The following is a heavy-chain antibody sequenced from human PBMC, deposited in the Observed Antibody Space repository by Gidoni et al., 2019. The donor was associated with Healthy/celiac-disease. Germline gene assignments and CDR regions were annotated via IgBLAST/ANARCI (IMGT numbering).Heavy chain of an antibody. CDR1: GYSFTSYW. CDR2: IYPGDSDT. CDR3: ARGKGGYYDSSGYYGAFDY. Sequence: EVQLVQSGAEVKKPGESLKISCKGSGYSFTSYWLGWVRQMPGKGLEWMGIIYPGDSDTRYSPSFQGQVTISADKSISTAYLQWSSLKASDTAMYYCARGKGGYYDSSGYYGAFDYWGQGTLVTVSS. J-gene: IGHJ4*02. V-gene: IGHV5-51*03. D-gene: IGHD3-22*01.